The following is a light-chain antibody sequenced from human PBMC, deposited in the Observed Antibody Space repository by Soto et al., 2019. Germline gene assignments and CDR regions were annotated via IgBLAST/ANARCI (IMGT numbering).Light chain of an antibody. V-gene: IGKV3-15*01. CDR2: DAS. CDR1: QSVSSH. J-gene: IGKJ2*01. Sequence: EIVMTQSPATLSVSPGERATLSCRASQSVSSHLAWYQQKPGQAPRLLIYDASTRAAGIPARFIGSGSGTESTLTTSILQSEDLAVYHCQQYNNWPPYTFGQGTKVEIK. CDR3: QQYNNWPPYT.